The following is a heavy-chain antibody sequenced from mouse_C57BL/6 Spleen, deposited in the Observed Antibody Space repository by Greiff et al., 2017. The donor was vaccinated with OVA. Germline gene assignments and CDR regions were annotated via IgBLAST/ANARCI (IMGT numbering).Heavy chain of an antibody. J-gene: IGHJ2*01. Sequence: VQLQQPGAELVRPGSSVKLSCKASGYTFTSYWMDWVKQRPGQGLEWIGNIYPSDSETHYNQKFKDKATLTVDKSSSTAYMQLSSLTSEDSAVYYCARSTSYGNYDWGQGTTLTVSS. V-gene: IGHV1-61*01. CDR1: GYTFTSYW. CDR3: ARSTSYGNYD. D-gene: IGHD2-10*01. CDR2: IYPSDSET.